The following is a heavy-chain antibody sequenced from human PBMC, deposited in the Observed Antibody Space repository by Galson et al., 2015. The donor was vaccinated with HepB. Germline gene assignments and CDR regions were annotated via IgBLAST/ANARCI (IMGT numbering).Heavy chain of an antibody. V-gene: IGHV3-64D*06. CDR2: ISNNGVGT. CDR1: GFNFNYYA. J-gene: IGHJ3*01. CDR3: VKEDILAGFLVGNFHG. D-gene: IGHD3-9*01. Sequence: SLRLSCAASGFNFNYYAMHWVRQAPGKGLEYLSGISNNGVGTHYADSVNGRFTISRDNFKKNLNLKMSSLRTEDTALYYCVKEDILAGFLVGNFHGWGQGTMVTVSS.